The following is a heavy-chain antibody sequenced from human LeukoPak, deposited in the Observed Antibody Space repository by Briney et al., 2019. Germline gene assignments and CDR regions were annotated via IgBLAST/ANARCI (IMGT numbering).Heavy chain of an antibody. Sequence: WASVTVSCKASGYTFTGYYMHGVRQAPGQGLEGMGWINSNSGGTNYAQKFQGGATLTRERSSSTPYMDLSRLRADGTHGYLCAIEPTPRLLFGELLMVDNWFDPWGQGTLVTVSS. CDR3: AIEPTPRLLFGELLMVDNWFDP. CDR2: INSNSGGT. CDR1: GYTFTGYY. D-gene: IGHD3-10*01. J-gene: IGHJ5*02. V-gene: IGHV1-2*02.